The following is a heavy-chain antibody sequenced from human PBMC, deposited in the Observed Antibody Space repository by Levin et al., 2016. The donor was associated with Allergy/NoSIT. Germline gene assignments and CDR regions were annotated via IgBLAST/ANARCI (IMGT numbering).Heavy chain of an antibody. V-gene: IGHV3-69-1*01. J-gene: IGHJ3*02. D-gene: IGHD1-1*01. CDR3: ARDYRNDQSVGFDI. CDR2: ITTGSYR. Sequence: GGSLRLSCGASGFTFSAYNLHWVRQAPGKGLEWVAFITTGSYREYVDSVKGRFTVSRDNAKDSVYLQMNDLRAEDTAVYFCARDYRNDQSVGFDIWGQGTVVTVSS. CDR1: GFTFSAYN.